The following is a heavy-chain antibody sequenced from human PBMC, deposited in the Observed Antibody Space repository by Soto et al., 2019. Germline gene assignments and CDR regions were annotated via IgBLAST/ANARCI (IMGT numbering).Heavy chain of an antibody. D-gene: IGHD6-13*01. CDR2: MNPNSGNT. Sequence: QVQLVQSGAEVKKPGASVKVSCKASGYTFISYDINWVRQATGQGLEWMGWMNPNSGNTGYAQKFQGRVTMTRNTSISTAYMELSSLRSEDTAVYYCARRGYSSSCYYYYYYGMDVWGQGTTVTVSS. J-gene: IGHJ6*02. CDR3: ARRGYSSSCYYYYYYGMDV. CDR1: GYTFISYD. V-gene: IGHV1-8*01.